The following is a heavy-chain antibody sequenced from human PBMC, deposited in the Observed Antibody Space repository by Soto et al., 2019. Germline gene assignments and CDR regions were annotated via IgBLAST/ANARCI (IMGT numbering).Heavy chain of an antibody. Sequence: VQLVESGGGVVQPGRSLRLSCAASGFTFSSYAMHWVRQAPGKGLEWVAVISYDGSNKYYADSVKGRFTISRDNSKNTLYLQMNSLRAEDTAVYYCARAPPWGYFTKPVDYWGQGTLVTVSS. V-gene: IGHV3-30-3*01. CDR3: ARAPPWGYFTKPVDY. CDR2: ISYDGSNK. CDR1: GFTFSSYA. J-gene: IGHJ4*02. D-gene: IGHD3-22*01.